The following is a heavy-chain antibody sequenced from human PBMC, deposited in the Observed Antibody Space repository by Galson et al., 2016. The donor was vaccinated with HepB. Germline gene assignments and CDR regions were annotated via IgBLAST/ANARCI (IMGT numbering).Heavy chain of an antibody. CDR3: ARGRGWLLDR. D-gene: IGHD6-19*01. CDR1: GFSLSTTAVG. V-gene: IGHV2-5*02. CDR2: IYWDDNE. Sequence: PALVKPTQTLTLTCTFSGFSLSTTAVGVGWIRQAPGKAPEWLAFIYWDDNEYYRPSLKSRLTITKDTSKNQVVLTMTNVDPVDTGTYYCARGRGWLLDRWGQGTLVTVSS. J-gene: IGHJ5*02.